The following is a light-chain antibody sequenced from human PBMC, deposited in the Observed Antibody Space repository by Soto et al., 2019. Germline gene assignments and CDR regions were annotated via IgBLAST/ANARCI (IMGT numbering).Light chain of an antibody. CDR1: QSIGTW. CDR2: DAS. J-gene: IGKJ2*01. V-gene: IGKV1-5*01. CDR3: QQYDTYSMYT. Sequence: DIQMTQSPSTLSASVGDRVTITCRASQSIGTWLAWYQQKPGKAPKLLIYDASTLESGVPSRFSGSGSGTEFTLIISSLHPDDFATYYCQQYDTYSMYTFGQGTKLEIK.